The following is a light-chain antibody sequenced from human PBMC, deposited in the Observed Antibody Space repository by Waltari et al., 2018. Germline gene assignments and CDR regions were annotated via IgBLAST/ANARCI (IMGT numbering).Light chain of an antibody. CDR3: QLLNSAQWT. J-gene: IGKJ1*01. Sequence: CRASQGISDYLALYQQKPGKAPKLRVYAASTLQSGVPSRFSGSGSGTDFTLTISSLQPEDFATYYCQLLNSAQWTFGQGTKVEIK. V-gene: IGKV1-9*01. CDR2: AAS. CDR1: QGISDY.